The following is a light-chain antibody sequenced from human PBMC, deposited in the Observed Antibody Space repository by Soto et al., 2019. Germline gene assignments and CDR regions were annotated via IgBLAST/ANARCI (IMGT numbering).Light chain of an antibody. J-gene: IGKJ4*01. CDR3: QQLNSYPLT. V-gene: IGKV1-9*01. CDR1: QGISSY. CDR2: AAS. Sequence: DIQLTQSPSFLSASVGDRVNITCRASQGISSYLAWYQQKPGKAPKLLIYAASTLQSGDPSRFSGSGSATEFTRTISSLQPEDFATYYCQQLNSYPLTFGGGTQVEIK.